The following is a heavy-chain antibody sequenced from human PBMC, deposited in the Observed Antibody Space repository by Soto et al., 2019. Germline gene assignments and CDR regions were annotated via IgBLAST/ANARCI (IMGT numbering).Heavy chain of an antibody. D-gene: IGHD2-15*01. CDR1: GGSIISGY. J-gene: IGHJ4*02. CDR3: AGLRGYAGSPIDY. CDR2: ISYSGNT. Sequence: SETLSLTCTVSGGSIISGYWSWIRQPPGKGLEWIGYISYSGNTNYNPSLKSRATMSVDTPKNQFSLRLSSVTTADTAVYYCAGLRGYAGSPIDYWGQGTLVTVSS. V-gene: IGHV4-59*01.